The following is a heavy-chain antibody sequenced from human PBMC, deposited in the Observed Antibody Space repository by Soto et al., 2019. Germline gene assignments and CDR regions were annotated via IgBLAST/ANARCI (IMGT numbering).Heavy chain of an antibody. V-gene: IGHV4-31*03. CDR2: IYNSGST. Sequence: PXXTLSLPFTVPGGSISSGDYDWSSIRQHPGKGLEWIGHIYNSGSTYYNPSLKSRVTISVDTSKNQFSLRLSSVTDADTAVYYCARHVGSHWYWAFDMWGQGTMVTVSS. J-gene: IGHJ3*02. CDR1: GGSISSGDYD. D-gene: IGHD2-8*02. CDR3: ARHVGSHWYWAFDM.